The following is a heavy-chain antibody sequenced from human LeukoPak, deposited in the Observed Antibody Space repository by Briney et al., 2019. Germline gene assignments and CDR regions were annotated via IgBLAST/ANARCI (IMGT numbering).Heavy chain of an antibody. Sequence: GGSLRLSCAASGFTFSSYCMHWVRQAPGKGLVWVSRINRDSSSTSYADSVKGRFTISRDNAKNTLYLQMNSLRVEDTAVSDCARDSTYYSGGTCYYWFDPWGQGTLVTVSS. D-gene: IGHD2-15*01. CDR3: ARDSTYYSGGTCYYWFDP. J-gene: IGHJ5*02. CDR1: GFTFSSYC. V-gene: IGHV3-74*01. CDR2: INRDSSST.